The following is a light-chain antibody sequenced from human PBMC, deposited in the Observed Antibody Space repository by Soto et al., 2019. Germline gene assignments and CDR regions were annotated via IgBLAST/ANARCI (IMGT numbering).Light chain of an antibody. CDR2: AAS. Sequence: DIQMTQSTSSLSASVGDRVTITCRASQGISNYLAWYQQKPGKVPKLLIYAASTLQSGVPSRFIGSGSGTDFTLTISSLQPEDAATYYCQKYVDAPKTFGQGTKLEIK. CDR3: QKYVDAPKT. CDR1: QGISNY. V-gene: IGKV1-27*01. J-gene: IGKJ2*01.